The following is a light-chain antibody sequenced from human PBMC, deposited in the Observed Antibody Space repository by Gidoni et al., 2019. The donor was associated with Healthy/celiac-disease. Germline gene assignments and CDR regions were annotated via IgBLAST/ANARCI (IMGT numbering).Light chain of an antibody. V-gene: IGKV4-1*01. Sequence: DIVMTQSPDSLAVSLGERATINCKSSQGVLYSSNNKNYLAWYQQKPGQPPKLLIYWASTRESGVPDRFSGSGSGTDFTLTISSLQAEDVAVYYCQQYYSTPDTFGGGTKVEIK. CDR2: WAS. CDR1: QGVLYSSNNKNY. J-gene: IGKJ4*01. CDR3: QQYYSTPDT.